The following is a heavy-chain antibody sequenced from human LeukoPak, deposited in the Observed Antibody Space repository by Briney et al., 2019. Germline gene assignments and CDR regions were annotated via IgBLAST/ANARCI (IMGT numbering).Heavy chain of an antibody. CDR1: GVSISRYF. D-gene: IGHD5-18*01. CDR2: IFYSGSP. J-gene: IGHJ4*02. CDR3: ARAGGGNTAMDLDY. Sequence: SEALSLTCTGSGVSISRYFWSLIRQPPGKGLEGIGYIFYSGSPTYNPPLKSRATISIDTSKNQFSLMLSSVAAADTAFYYCARAGGGNTAMDLDYWGQGTLVTVSS. V-gene: IGHV4-59*12.